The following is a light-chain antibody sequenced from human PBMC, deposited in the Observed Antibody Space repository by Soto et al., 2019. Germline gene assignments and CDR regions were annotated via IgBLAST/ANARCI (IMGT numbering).Light chain of an antibody. Sequence: EIVLTQSPGTLSLSPGERGILSCRASQNVTNNYLVWYQQRPGQAPRLLIYDASNRATGVPDRFSGSGSGTEFTLTISRLEPEDFAVYYCQQCAHSPRTFGQGTRLEIK. CDR1: QNVTNNY. CDR3: QQCAHSPRT. J-gene: IGKJ2*01. CDR2: DAS. V-gene: IGKV3-20*01.